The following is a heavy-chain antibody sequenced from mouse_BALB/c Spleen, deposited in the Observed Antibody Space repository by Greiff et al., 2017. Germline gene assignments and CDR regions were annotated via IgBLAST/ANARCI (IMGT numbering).Heavy chain of an antibody. V-gene: IGHV5-12-2*01. J-gene: IGHJ2*01. CDR1: GFTFSSYT. Sequence: EVQLVESGGGLVQPGGSLKLSCAASGFTFSSYTMSWVRQTPEKRLEWVAYISNGGGSTYYPDTVKGRFTISRDNAKNTLYLQMSSLKSEDTAMYYCARRDYLEDYFDYWGQGTTLTVSS. D-gene: IGHD2-4*01. CDR3: ARRDYLEDYFDY. CDR2: ISNGGGST.